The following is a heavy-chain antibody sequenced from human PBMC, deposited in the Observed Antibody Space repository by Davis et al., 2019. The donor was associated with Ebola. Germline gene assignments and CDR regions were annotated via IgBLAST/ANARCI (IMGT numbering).Heavy chain of an antibody. CDR1: GFTFSSYA. J-gene: IGHJ4*02. CDR3: ARDCSSTSCYTGTIDY. Sequence: GESLKISCSASGFTFSSYAKHWVRQAPGKGLEYVSAISSNGGSTYYADSVKGRFTISRDNAKNSLYLQMNSLRAEDTAVYYCARDCSSTSCYTGTIDYWGQGTLVTVSS. D-gene: IGHD2-2*02. V-gene: IGHV3-64*04. CDR2: ISSNGGST.